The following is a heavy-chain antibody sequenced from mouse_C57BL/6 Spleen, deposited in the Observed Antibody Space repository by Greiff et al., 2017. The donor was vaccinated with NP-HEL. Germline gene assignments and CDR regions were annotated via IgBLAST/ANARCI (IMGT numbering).Heavy chain of an antibody. J-gene: IGHJ4*01. D-gene: IGHD2-5*01. V-gene: IGHV1-61*01. CDR3: ARARGYSNHYAMDY. CDR1: GYTFTSYW. Sequence: VQLQQPGAELVRPGSSVKLSCKASGYTFTSYWMEWVKQRPGQGLEWIGNIYPSDSETHYNQKFKDKATLTVDKSSSTAYMQLSSLTSEDSAVYYCARARGYSNHYAMDYWGQGTSVTVSS. CDR2: IYPSDSET.